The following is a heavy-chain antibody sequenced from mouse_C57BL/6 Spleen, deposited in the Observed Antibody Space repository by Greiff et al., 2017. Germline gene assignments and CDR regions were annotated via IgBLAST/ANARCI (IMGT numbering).Heavy chain of an antibody. CDR2: IYPGDGDT. Sequence: VQLQQSGAELVKPGASVKISCKASGYAFSSYWMNWVKQRPGKGLEWIGQIYPGDGDTNYNGKFKGKATLTADKSSSTAYMQLSSLTSEDSAVYFCAHYDYDDYAMDYWGQGTSVTVSS. D-gene: IGHD2-4*01. CDR3: AHYDYDDYAMDY. CDR1: GYAFSSYW. V-gene: IGHV1-80*01. J-gene: IGHJ4*01.